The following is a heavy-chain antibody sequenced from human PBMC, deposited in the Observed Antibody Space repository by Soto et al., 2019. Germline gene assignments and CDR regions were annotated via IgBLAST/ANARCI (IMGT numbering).Heavy chain of an antibody. CDR2: ISHSGNS. Sequence: QVQLQESGPGLVKPSGTLSLTCAVSGGSISSSNWWTWVRQPPGKGPEWIGEISHSGNSNYNPSLKGRVTISVDKSKNQCSLKLSSVTAADTAVYYCASAAGTTVVSPGTFDFWGQGTMVTVSS. J-gene: IGHJ3*01. CDR1: GGSISSSNW. D-gene: IGHD4-4*01. V-gene: IGHV4-4*02. CDR3: ASAAGTTVVSPGTFDF.